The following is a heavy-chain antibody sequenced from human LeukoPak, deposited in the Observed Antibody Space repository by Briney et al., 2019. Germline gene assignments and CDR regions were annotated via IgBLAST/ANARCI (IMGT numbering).Heavy chain of an antibody. D-gene: IGHD2-8*01. CDR2: ICSGGST. CDR1: GFTVSRNY. J-gene: IGHJ4*02. Sequence: GGSLRLSCAASGFTVSRNYMSWVRQAPGKGLEWVSVICSGGSTYYADSVKGRFTISRDNSKNTLYLQMNSLRAEDTAVYYCARELGYCTNGVCSSESELDDYWGQGTLVTVSS. CDR3: ARELGYCTNGVCSSESELDDY. V-gene: IGHV3-66*01.